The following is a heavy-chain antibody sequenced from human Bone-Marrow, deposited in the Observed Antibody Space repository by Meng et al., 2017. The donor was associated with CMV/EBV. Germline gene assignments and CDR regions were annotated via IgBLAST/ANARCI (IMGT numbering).Heavy chain of an antibody. CDR3: AREKSCRSTSCYRYYGMDV. D-gene: IGHD2-2*01. CDR1: GFTFSSYE. CDR2: ISSSGSTI. V-gene: IGHV3-48*03. Sequence: GESLKISCAASGFTFSSYEMNWVRQAPGKGLEWVSYISSSGSTIYYADSVKGRFTISRDNAKNSLYLQMNSLRAEDTAVYYCAREKSCRSTSCYRYYGMDVWGQGTTVTVS. J-gene: IGHJ6*02.